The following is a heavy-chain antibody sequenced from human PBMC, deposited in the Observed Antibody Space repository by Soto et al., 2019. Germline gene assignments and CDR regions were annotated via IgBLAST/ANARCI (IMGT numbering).Heavy chain of an antibody. CDR3: ARRGYSSSWYYYYYYGMDV. V-gene: IGHV1-69*05. CDR2: IIPIFGPA. CDR1: GGTFSSYA. D-gene: IGHD6-13*01. Sequence: SVKVSCKASGGTFSSYAISWVRQAPGQGLEWMGGIIPIFGPANYAQKFQGRVTMTRNTSISTAYMELSSLRSEDTAVYYCARRGYSSSWYYYYYYGMDVWGQGTMVTVSS. J-gene: IGHJ6*02.